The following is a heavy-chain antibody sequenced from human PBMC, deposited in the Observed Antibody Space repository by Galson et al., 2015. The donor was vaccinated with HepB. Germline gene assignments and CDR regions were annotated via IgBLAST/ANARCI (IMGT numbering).Heavy chain of an antibody. D-gene: IGHD7-27*01. CDR1: GDSVSSNSAA. CDR3: ASGVGNWVYFDY. Sequence: CAISGDSVSSNSAAWNWIRQSPSRGLEWLGRTYYRSKWYNDYAVSVKSRITINPDTSKNQFSLQLNFVTPEDTAVYYCASGVGNWVYFDYWGQGTLVTVSS. J-gene: IGHJ4*02. V-gene: IGHV6-1*01. CDR2: TYYRSKWYN.